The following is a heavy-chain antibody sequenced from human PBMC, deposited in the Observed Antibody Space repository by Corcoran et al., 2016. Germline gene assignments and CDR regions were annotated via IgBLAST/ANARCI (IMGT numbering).Heavy chain of an antibody. CDR1: GGSFSGYY. CDR3: ARGQGFYS. J-gene: IGHJ4*02. Sequence: QVQLQQWGAGLLKPSETLSLTCAVYGGSFSGYYWSWIRQPPGKGLEWIGEINHSGSTNYNPSLKSRVTISVNTSKNQFSLKLSSVTAADTAVYYCARGQGFYSWGQGTLVTVSS. V-gene: IGHV4-34*01. CDR2: INHSGST.